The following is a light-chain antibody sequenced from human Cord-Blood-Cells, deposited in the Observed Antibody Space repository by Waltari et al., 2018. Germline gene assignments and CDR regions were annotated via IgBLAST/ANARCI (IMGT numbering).Light chain of an antibody. CDR3: QQSYSTPPT. CDR1: QTISRY. Sequence: DIQMPHSPTPLHACTGDSLTITCRASQTISRYLNWYQQKPGKAPKLLIYAATSLQSGVPSRFSGSGSGTDFTLTISSLQPEDFATYYCQQSYSTPPTFGGGTKVEIK. V-gene: IGKV1-39*01. J-gene: IGKJ4*01. CDR2: AAT.